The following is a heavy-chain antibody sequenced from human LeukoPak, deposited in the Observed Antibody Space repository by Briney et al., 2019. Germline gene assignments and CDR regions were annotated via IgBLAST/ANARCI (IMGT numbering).Heavy chain of an antibody. D-gene: IGHD2-8*01. Sequence: GGSLRLSCAASGFTFSSYAMHCVRQAPGKGLEWVAVISYDGSNKYYADSVKGRFTISRDNSKNTLYLQMNSLRAEDTAVYYCASPNPADYWGQGTLVTVSS. CDR1: GFTFSSYA. CDR3: ASPNPADY. V-gene: IGHV3-30-3*01. J-gene: IGHJ4*02. CDR2: ISYDGSNK.